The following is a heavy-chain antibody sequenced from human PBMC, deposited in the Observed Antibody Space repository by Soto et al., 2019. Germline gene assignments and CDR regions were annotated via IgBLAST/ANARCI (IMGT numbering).Heavy chain of an antibody. V-gene: IGHV3-53*01. J-gene: IGHJ5*02. Sequence: PGGSLRLSCAAYGFTVSSNYMSWVRQAPGKGLEWVSVIYSGGSTYYADSVKGRFTISRDNSKNTLYLQMNSLRAEDTAVYYCARDRPPRAYCGGDCFDPWGQGTLVTVSS. CDR1: GFTVSSNY. CDR3: ARDRPPRAYCGGDCFDP. D-gene: IGHD2-21*01. CDR2: IYSGGST.